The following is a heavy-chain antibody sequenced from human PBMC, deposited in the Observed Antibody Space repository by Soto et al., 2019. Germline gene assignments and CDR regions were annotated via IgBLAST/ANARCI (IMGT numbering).Heavy chain of an antibody. CDR3: ARAYYDFWSGPFDY. CDR1: GFTFSSYS. V-gene: IGHV3-48*01. J-gene: IGHJ4*02. CDR2: ISSSSSTI. D-gene: IGHD3-3*01. Sequence: GGSLRLSRAASGFTFSSYSMNWVRQAPGKGLEWVSYISSSSSTIYYADSVKGRFTISRDNAKNSLYLQMNSLRAEDTAVYYCARAYYDFWSGPFDYWGQGTLVTVS.